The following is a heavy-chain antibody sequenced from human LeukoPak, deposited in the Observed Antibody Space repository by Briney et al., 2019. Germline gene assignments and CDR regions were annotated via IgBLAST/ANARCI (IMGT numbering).Heavy chain of an antibody. J-gene: IGHJ4*02. D-gene: IGHD2-15*01. CDR2: INHRGSS. CDR1: GESFSAYF. CDR3: ARGSSFDGYCSAGACDAGYYDS. V-gene: IGHV4-34*01. Sequence: SETLSLTCAVYGESFSAYFWNWIRQAPGKPLEYIGEINHRGSSHYNPSLKTRVTLSVDTSNSQFSLKLTSVTAADTAVYFCARGSSFDGYCSAGACDAGYYDSWGQGTPVTVSS.